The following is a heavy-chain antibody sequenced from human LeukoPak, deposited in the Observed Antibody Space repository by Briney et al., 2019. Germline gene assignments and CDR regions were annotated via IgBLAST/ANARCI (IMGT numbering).Heavy chain of an antibody. J-gene: IGHJ4*02. Sequence: GASVKVSCKASGYTFTSYGISWVRQAPGQGLEWMGWISAYNGNTNYAQKLQGRVTMTRDTSTSTVYMELSSLRSEDTAVYYCARSRIAVATSVGDYWGQGTLVTVSS. CDR2: ISAYNGNT. V-gene: IGHV1-18*01. CDR1: GYTFTSYG. CDR3: ARSRIAVATSVGDY. D-gene: IGHD6-19*01.